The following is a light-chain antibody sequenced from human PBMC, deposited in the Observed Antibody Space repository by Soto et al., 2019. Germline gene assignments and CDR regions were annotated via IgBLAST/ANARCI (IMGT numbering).Light chain of an antibody. J-gene: IGKJ1*01. Sequence: EIVLTQSPATLSLSPGERATLSCRASQSVSSYLAWYQQKPGQAPRLVIYDVSSRATGVPPRFSGSGSGTDFTLTISSLEPEDFAVYYCQQYNEWPETFGHGTRVEI. CDR2: DVS. V-gene: IGKV3-11*01. CDR1: QSVSSY. CDR3: QQYNEWPET.